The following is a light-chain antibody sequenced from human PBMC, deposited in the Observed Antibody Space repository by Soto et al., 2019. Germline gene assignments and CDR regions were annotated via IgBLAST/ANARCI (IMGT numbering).Light chain of an antibody. CDR3: QTWGTDTHMV. V-gene: IGLV4-69*01. CDR1: SGHINYA. CDR2: LKSDGSH. Sequence: QSVLTQSPSASASLGASVKLTCTLSSGHINYAIAWHQHRPEKGPRYLMSLKSDGSHTKGDGIPDRFSGSSSGANRYLTISSLQSEDEADYYCQTWGTDTHMVFGGGTKLTVL. J-gene: IGLJ3*02.